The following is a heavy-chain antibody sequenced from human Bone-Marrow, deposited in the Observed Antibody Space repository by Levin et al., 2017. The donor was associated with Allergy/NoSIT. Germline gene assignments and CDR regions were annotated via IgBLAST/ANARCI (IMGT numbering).Heavy chain of an antibody. Sequence: SETLSLTCSVSGGSINNNTYYWGWLRQPPGKGLEWIGSIYYRGTPYYHSSLKSRVTTSVDATKHQFSLRLSSVTAADTAVYYCARVVTGASGTYFDSWGQGTLVTVSS. V-gene: IGHV4-39*07. J-gene: IGHJ4*02. CDR2: IYYRGTP. D-gene: IGHD2-21*02. CDR3: ARVVTGASGTYFDS. CDR1: GGSINNNTYY.